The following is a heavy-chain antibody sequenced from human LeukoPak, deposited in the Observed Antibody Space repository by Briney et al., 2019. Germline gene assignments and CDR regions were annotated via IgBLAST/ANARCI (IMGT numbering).Heavy chain of an antibody. Sequence: GGSLRLSCAASGFTFDDYAMHWVRQAPGKGLEWVSGISWNSGSIGYADSVKGRFTISRDNAKNSLYLQMNSLRAEDTAVYYCARDPRDFWSGYYFDYWGQGTLVTVSS. V-gene: IGHV3-9*01. CDR1: GFTFDDYA. D-gene: IGHD3-3*01. CDR2: ISWNSGSI. CDR3: ARDPRDFWSGYYFDY. J-gene: IGHJ4*02.